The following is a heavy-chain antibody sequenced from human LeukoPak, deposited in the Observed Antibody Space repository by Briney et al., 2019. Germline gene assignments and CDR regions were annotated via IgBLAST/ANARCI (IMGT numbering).Heavy chain of an antibody. D-gene: IGHD6-13*01. CDR2: IIPIFGTA. V-gene: IGHV1-69*01. Sequence: SVKVSCKASGGTFSSYAISWVRQAPGQGLEWMGGIIPIFGTANYAQKFQGRVTITAAESTSTAYMELSSLRSEDTAVDYCAEDLGYFANWFDPWGQGTLVTVSS. CDR3: AEDLGYFANWFDP. J-gene: IGHJ5*02. CDR1: GGTFSSYA.